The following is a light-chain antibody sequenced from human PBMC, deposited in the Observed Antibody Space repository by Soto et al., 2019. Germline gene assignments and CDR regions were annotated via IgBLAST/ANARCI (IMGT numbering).Light chain of an antibody. V-gene: IGKV3-11*01. CDR3: QQRANSPLT. CDR1: QSVSSY. CDR2: DAS. Sequence: EIVLTQSPATLSLSPGERATLSCRASQSVSSYLAWYQQKPGQAPRLLIYDASNRATGIPARFSGSGSGTDFPLTIGSLEPEDFAVYYCQQRANSPLTFGGGTKV. J-gene: IGKJ4*01.